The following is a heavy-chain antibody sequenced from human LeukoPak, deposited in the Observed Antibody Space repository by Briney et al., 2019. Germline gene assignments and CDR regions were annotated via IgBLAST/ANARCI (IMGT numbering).Heavy chain of an antibody. CDR2: ISSSSSYI. CDR1: GFTFSSYN. D-gene: IGHD6-6*01. V-gene: IGHV3-21*01. CDR3: ARDYSSSSFDIFYYYYGMDV. J-gene: IGHJ6*02. Sequence: GGSLRLSCAASGFTFSSYNMSWVRQAPGKGLEWVSSISSSSSYIYYADSVKGRFTISRDNAKNSLYLQMNSLRAEDTAVYYCARDYSSSSFDIFYYYYGMDVWGQGTTVTVSS.